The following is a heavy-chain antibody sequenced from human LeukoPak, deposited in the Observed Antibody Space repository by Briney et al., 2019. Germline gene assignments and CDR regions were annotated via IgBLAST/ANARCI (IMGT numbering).Heavy chain of an antibody. CDR3: ARVNGPNSGYYYTLAL. V-gene: IGHV3-33*01. CDR1: GLTFRNYA. CDR2: IWFDGTEK. D-gene: IGHD3-22*01. Sequence: GTSLRLSCAASGLTFRNYAMHWVRRAPGGRLEWVAVIWFDGTEKYYAASVMGRFTISRDSSENTLYLQMNGLRTEDTAVYYCARVNGPNSGYYYTLALWGQGTPVTVSS. J-gene: IGHJ4*02.